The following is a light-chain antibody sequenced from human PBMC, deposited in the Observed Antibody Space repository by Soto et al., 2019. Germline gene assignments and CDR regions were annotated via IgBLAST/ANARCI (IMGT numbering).Light chain of an antibody. Sequence: QSVLTQPPSVSAAPGQKVTISCSGSSSNIGNNYVSWYQQLPGTAPKLLIYDNNKRPSGIPDRFSGSKSGTSATLGITGLQTGDEADYYGATWNGSLSAGEVIFGGGTKLTVL. CDR2: DNN. J-gene: IGLJ2*01. CDR3: ATWNGSLSAGEVI. V-gene: IGLV1-51*01. CDR1: SSNIGNNY.